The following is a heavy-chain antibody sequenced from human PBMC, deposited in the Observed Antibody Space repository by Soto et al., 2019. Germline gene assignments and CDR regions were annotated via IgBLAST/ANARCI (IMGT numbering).Heavy chain of an antibody. V-gene: IGHV4-34*01. CDR1: GGSFSGYY. Sequence: SETLSLTCAVYGGSFSGYYWSWIRQPPGKGLEWIGEINHSGSTNYNPSLKSRVTISVDTSKNQFSLKLSSVTAADTAVYYCARGALVLRYFDWLFKYWDQGTLVTVS. J-gene: IGHJ4*02. D-gene: IGHD3-9*01. CDR2: INHSGST. CDR3: ARGALVLRYFDWLFKY.